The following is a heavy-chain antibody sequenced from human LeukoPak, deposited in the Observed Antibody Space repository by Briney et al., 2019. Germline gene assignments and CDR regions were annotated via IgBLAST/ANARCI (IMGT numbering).Heavy chain of an antibody. CDR3: ARDSLRNEYFQH. D-gene: IGHD4-17*01. CDR1: GGSISSSSYY. J-gene: IGHJ1*01. CDR2: IYYSGST. V-gene: IGHV4-39*07. Sequence: PSETLSLTCTVSGGSISSSSYYWGWIRQPPGKGLEWIGSIYYSGSTYYNPSLKSRVTISVDTSKNQFSLKLSSVTAADTAVYYCARDSLRNEYFQHWGQGTLVTVSS.